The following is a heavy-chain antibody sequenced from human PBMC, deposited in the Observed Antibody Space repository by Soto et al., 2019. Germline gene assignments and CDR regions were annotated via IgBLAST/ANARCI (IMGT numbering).Heavy chain of an antibody. J-gene: IGHJ3*02. D-gene: IGHD6-19*01. CDR1: GYTFTGYY. V-gene: IGHV1-2*04. Sequence: ASVKVSCKASGYTFTGYYMHWVRHAPGQGLEWMGWINPNSGGTNYAQKFQGWVTMTRDTSISTAYMELSRLRSDDTAVYYCARIAVAGHDAFDIWGQGTMVTV. CDR2: INPNSGGT. CDR3: ARIAVAGHDAFDI.